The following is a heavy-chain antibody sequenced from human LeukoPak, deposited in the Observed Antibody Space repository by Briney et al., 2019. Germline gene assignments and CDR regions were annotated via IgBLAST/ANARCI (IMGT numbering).Heavy chain of an antibody. Sequence: GGSLRLSCAASGFTFSSYWMHWVRQAPGKGLVWVSRINTDGSSTSYADSVKGRFTITRDNAKNTLYLQMNSLRAEDTVVYYCARVRGSGTTPYFDYWGQGTLVTVSS. D-gene: IGHD1-14*01. CDR1: GFTFSSYW. CDR2: INTDGSST. CDR3: ARVRGSGTTPYFDY. V-gene: IGHV3-74*01. J-gene: IGHJ4*02.